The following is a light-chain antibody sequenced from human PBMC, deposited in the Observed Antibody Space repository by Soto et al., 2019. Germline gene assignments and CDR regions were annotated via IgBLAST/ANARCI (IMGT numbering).Light chain of an antibody. J-gene: IGKJ4*01. Sequence: DLQLTQSPSFLSASVGDRVTITCRASQGISSYLAWYQQKPGKAPKLLIYAASTLQSGVPSRFSGGGSGTEFTLTISSLQPEDFATYYCQHLNSYPLTFGGGTKVEIK. V-gene: IGKV1-9*01. CDR1: QGISSY. CDR2: AAS. CDR3: QHLNSYPLT.